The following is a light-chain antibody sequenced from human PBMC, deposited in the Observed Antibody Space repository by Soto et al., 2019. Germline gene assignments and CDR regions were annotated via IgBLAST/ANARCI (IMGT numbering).Light chain of an antibody. Sequence: QSALTQPASVSGTPGQSITTSCTGTSSDVGSYNYVSWYQQYPGKAPKLMIYEVSNWPSGVSNRFSGSKSGNTASLTISGLQAEDEAYYYCSSYTTSSTLVFGGGTKVTVL. J-gene: IGLJ3*02. CDR2: EVS. CDR1: SSDVGSYNY. CDR3: SSYTTSSTLV. V-gene: IGLV2-14*01.